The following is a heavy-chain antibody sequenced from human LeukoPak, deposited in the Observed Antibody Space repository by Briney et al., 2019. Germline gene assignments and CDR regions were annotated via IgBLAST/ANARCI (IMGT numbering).Heavy chain of an antibody. D-gene: IGHD6-13*01. J-gene: IGHJ4*02. CDR2: THDSGNS. CDR3: ARDRSAAPADY. CDR1: GGSITNNY. V-gene: IGHV4-59*13. Sequence: SETLSLTCTVSGGSITNNYWAWIRQPPGKGLEWIGYTHDSGNSNYNPSLRSRVTISIDTSKNQFSLKLTSVTAADTAVYYCARDRSAAPADYWGQGTLVTVSS.